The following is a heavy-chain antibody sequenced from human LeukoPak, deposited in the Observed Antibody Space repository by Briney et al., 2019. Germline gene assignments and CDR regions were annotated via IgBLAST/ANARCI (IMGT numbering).Heavy chain of an antibody. CDR1: GLTVSNNY. D-gene: IGHD7-27*01. J-gene: IGHJ3*02. CDR2: FYSGAGT. V-gene: IGHV3-53*01. CDR3: ARHTSGEAFDI. Sequence: GGSLRLSCAASGLTVSNNYMSWVRQTPGKGLEWVSVFYSGAGTNYADSVRGRFTISRDKSKNTLYLQMNSLRAEGTAVYYCARHTSGEAFDIWGQGTMVTVSS.